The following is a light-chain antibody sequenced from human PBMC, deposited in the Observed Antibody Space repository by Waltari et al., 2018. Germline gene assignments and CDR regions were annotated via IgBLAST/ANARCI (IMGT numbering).Light chain of an antibody. J-gene: IGKJ1*01. V-gene: IGKV1-39*01. CDR1: QDVGTH. CDR2: GAS. Sequence: DIQMTQSPPSMSASVGDTITITCRASQDVGTHLNWYQYTPPKAPKHLIFGASSLQRGVPSRFSGRGSGTDFTLTVSSLQPEDFTTYCCQQSFSSPWTFGPGTQV. CDR3: QQSFSSPWT.